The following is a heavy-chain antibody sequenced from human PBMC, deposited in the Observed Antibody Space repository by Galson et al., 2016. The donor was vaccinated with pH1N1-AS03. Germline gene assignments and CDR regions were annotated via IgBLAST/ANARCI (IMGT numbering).Heavy chain of an antibody. D-gene: IGHD3-10*01. CDR1: GFTFSTYW. J-gene: IGHJ3*02. Sequence: SLRLSCAASGFTFSTYWMTWVRQAPGKGLEWVANIKQDGSAIHFVDSVKGRFTISRDNAENSLYLQMTGLRVEDTAVYYCARDRSYYDSGAYLDINDIWGQGTMVTVSS. CDR2: IKQDGSAI. V-gene: IGHV3-7*01. CDR3: ARDRSYYDSGAYLDINDI.